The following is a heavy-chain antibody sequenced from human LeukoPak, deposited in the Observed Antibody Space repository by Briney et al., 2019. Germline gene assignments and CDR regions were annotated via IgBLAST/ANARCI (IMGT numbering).Heavy chain of an antibody. CDR2: IYYGGST. CDR1: GDSISNSRYY. V-gene: IGHV4-39*01. Sequence: SETLSLTCTVSGDSISNSRYYWGWIRQPPGKGLDWIASIYYGGSTFYNPSLKSRVTISVDTSKNQFSLTLSSVTAADTAVYYCARQVLGSSSWYWFDAWGQGTLVTVSS. D-gene: IGHD6-13*01. CDR3: ARQVLGSSSWYWFDA. J-gene: IGHJ5*02.